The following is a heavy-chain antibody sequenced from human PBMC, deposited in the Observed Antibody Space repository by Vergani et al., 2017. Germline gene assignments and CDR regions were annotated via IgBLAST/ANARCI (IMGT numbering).Heavy chain of an antibody. D-gene: IGHD3-22*01. V-gene: IGHV1-18*01. CDR3: ARGPYYYDSSGYPTGFDY. CDR2: ISAYNGNT. CDR1: GYTFTSYG. Sequence: QVQLVQSGAEVKKPGASVKVSCKASGYTFTSYGISWVRQAPGLGLEWMGWISAYNGNTNYAQKLQGRVTMTTDTSTSTAYMELRSLRSDDTAVYYCARGPYYYDSSGYPTGFDYWGQGTLVTVSS. J-gene: IGHJ4*02.